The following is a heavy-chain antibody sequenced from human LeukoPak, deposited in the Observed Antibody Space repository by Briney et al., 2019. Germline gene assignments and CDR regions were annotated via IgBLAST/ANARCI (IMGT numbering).Heavy chain of an antibody. CDR2: MKEDGSER. D-gene: IGHD1-26*01. V-gene: IGHV3-7*01. CDR3: ARDKASGSSYGSSFHF. J-gene: IGHJ3*01. CDR1: GFTFNYYR. Sequence: GGSLRLSCAASGFTFNYYRMTCVRQGPGKGLEGVATMKEDGSERYYVESVKGRFTIYRDNAKNLLYLQMNSLRVEDTALYYCARDKASGSSYGSSFHFWGQGTVVTVSS.